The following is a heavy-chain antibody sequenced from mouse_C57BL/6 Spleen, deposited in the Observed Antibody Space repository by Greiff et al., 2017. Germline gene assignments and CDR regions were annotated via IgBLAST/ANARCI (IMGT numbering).Heavy chain of an antibody. D-gene: IGHD1-1*01. CDR3: ARYYYGSSPHAMDY. CDR2: IHPNSGST. Sequence: VQLQQSGAELVKPGASVKLSCKASGYTFTSYWMHWVKQRPGQGLEWIGMIHPNSGSTNYNEKFKSKATLTVDKSSSTAYMQLSSLTSEDSAVYYCARYYYGSSPHAMDYWGQGTSVTVSS. V-gene: IGHV1-64*01. J-gene: IGHJ4*01. CDR1: GYTFTSYW.